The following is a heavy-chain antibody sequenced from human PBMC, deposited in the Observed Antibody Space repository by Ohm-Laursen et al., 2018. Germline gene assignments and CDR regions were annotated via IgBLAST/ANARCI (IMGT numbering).Heavy chain of an antibody. J-gene: IGHJ4*02. V-gene: IGHV4-59*08. D-gene: IGHD3-10*01. CDR2: VYYSGST. Sequence: SDTLSLTCTVSGASINSHHWSFIRQPPGKGLEWIAFVYYSGSTNYNPSLKSRVTISVDTSKNQFSLNLTSMTAADTAVYFCARRHKGNFDYWGQGTLVTVSS. CDR3: ARRHKGNFDY. CDR1: GASINSHH.